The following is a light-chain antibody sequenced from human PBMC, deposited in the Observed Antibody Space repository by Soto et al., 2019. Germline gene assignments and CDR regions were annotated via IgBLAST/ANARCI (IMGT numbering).Light chain of an antibody. Sequence: DIVMTQSPLSLPVTPGEPASISCRSSQSLLHGDGYNYLDWYLQKPGQSPQLLIYLGFKRASGVPDRFSGSGSGTDFTLKISRVEAEDVGLYFCMQALQTPLTVGGGTKVEIK. CDR2: LGF. CDR1: QSLLHGDGYNY. J-gene: IGKJ4*01. V-gene: IGKV2-28*01. CDR3: MQALQTPLT.